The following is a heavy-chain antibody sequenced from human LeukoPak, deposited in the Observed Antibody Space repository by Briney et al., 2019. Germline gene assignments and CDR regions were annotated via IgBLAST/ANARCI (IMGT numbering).Heavy chain of an antibody. CDR2: ISSSSSYI. CDR3: ARGGYGDYGMDV. CDR1: GFTFSSYS. D-gene: IGHD4-17*01. J-gene: IGHJ6*02. V-gene: IGHV3-21*01. Sequence: GGSLRLSCAASGFTFSSYSMNWGRQAPGKGLEWVSSISSSSSYIYYADSVKGRCTISRDNAKNSLYLQMNSLRAEDTAVYYCARGGYGDYGMDVWGQGTTVTVSS.